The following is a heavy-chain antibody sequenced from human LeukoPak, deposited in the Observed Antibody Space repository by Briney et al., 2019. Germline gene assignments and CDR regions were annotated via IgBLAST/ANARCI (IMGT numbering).Heavy chain of an antibody. J-gene: IGHJ5*02. CDR2: IYYSGST. Sequence: PSETLSLTCTVSGGSFSSSSYYWGWIRPPPGMGLEWIGSIYYSGSTYYNPSLKSRVTISVDTSKNQFSLKLSSVTAADTAVYYCARHYDILTGPNWFDPWGQGTLVTVSS. CDR3: ARHYDILTGPNWFDP. CDR1: GGSFSSSSYY. V-gene: IGHV4-39*01. D-gene: IGHD3-9*01.